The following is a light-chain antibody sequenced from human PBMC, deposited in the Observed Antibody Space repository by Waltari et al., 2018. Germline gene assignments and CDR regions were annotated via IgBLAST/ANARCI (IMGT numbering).Light chain of an antibody. V-gene: IGLV2-23*02. CDR1: SRDVGSYNL. CDR2: EVS. Sequence: QSALTQPASVSGSPGQSITISCTGTSRDVGSYNLVSWYQQHPGKAPKLMSYEVSKRPSGVSNRFSGSKSGNTASLTISGLQAEDEADYYCCSYAGSSTNVFGSGTKVTVL. CDR3: CSYAGSSTNV. J-gene: IGLJ6*01.